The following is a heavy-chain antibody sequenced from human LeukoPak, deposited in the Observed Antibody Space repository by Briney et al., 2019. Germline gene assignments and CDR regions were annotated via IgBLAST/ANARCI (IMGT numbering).Heavy chain of an antibody. Sequence: GASVKVSCKASGYTFTSYGIIWVRQAPGQGLEWMGGISAYNGNTNYAQKLQGRVTMTTDTSTSTVYMELRSLRSGDTAVYYCAGYSVAGGTCCAFDIWGQGTMVTVSS. CDR2: ISAYNGNT. V-gene: IGHV1-18*01. J-gene: IGHJ3*02. CDR1: GYTFTSYG. D-gene: IGHD6-19*01. CDR3: AGYSVAGGTCCAFDI.